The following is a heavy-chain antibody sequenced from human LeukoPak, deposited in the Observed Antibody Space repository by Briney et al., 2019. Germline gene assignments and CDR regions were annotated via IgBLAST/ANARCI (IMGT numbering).Heavy chain of an antibody. J-gene: IGHJ4*02. V-gene: IGHV1-2*02. D-gene: IGHD3-22*01. CDR3: ARAGGRYYDSSGYTDY. Sequence: GASVKVSCKASGFIFTAYYIHWVRQAPGQGLEWMGWINPSNGDTNYAQKFQGRVTMTRDTSVSTAYMELSRLRSDDTAVYYCARAGGRYYDSSGYTDYWGQGTLVTVSS. CDR1: GFIFTAYY. CDR2: INPSNGDT.